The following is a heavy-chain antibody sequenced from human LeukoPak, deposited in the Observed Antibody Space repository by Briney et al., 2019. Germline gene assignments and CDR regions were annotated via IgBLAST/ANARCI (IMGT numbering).Heavy chain of an antibody. J-gene: IGHJ4*02. CDR1: GGSISSYY. CDR3: ARDSDTAMVIDY. V-gene: IGHV4-59*12. CDR2: IYYSGST. Sequence: SETLSLTCTVSGGSISSYYWSWIRQPPGKGLEWIGYIYYSGSTNYNPSLKSRVTISVDKSKNQFSLKLSSVTAADTAVYYCARDSDTAMVIDYWGQGTLVTVSS. D-gene: IGHD5-18*01.